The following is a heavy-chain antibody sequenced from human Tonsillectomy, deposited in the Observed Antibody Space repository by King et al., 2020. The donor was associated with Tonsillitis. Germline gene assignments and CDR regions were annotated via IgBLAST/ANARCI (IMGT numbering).Heavy chain of an antibody. CDR3: TRVAAQEYGDYGEY. Sequence: VQLVESGGGLVQPGGSLKLSCAASRFTFSGSAMHWVRQASGKGLEWVGRIRSKANSFATAYAASVKGRFTISRDDSKNTVYLQMNSLKTEDTAVYYCTRVAAQEYGDYGEYWGQGTLVTGSS. CDR1: RFTFSGSA. D-gene: IGHD4-17*01. J-gene: IGHJ4*02. CDR2: IRSKANSFAT. V-gene: IGHV3-73*02.